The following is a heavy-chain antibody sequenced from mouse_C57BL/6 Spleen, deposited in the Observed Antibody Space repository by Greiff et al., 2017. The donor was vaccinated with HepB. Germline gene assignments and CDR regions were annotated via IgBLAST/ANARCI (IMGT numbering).Heavy chain of an antibody. CDR3: ARRRYYGSRDYAMDY. CDR2: IYPGSGNT. CDR1: GYSFTSYY. J-gene: IGHJ4*01. Sequence: QVQLQQSGPELVKPGASVKISCKASGYSFTSYYIHWVKQRPGQGLEWIGWIYPGSGNTKYNEKFKGTATLTADTSSSTAYMQLSSLTSEDAAVYYCARRRYYGSRDYAMDYWGQGTSVTVSS. V-gene: IGHV1-66*01. D-gene: IGHD1-1*01.